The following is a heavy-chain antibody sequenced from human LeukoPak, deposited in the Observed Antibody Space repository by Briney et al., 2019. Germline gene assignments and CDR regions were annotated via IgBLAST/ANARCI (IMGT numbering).Heavy chain of an antibody. D-gene: IGHD6-19*01. J-gene: IGHJ4*02. CDR2: ISSSGSTI. CDR1: GFTFSDYY. Sequence: GGSLRLSXAASGFTFSDYYMSWIRQAPGKGLEWVSYISSSGSTINYADSVKGRFTISRDNAKNSLYLQMNSLRAEDTAVYYCARGPNEQWLAFDYWGQGTLVTVSS. CDR3: ARGPNEQWLAFDY. V-gene: IGHV3-11*04.